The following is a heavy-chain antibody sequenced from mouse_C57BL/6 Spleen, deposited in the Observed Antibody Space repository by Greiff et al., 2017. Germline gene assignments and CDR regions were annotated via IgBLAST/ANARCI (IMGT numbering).Heavy chain of an antibody. J-gene: IGHJ3*01. Sequence: QVQLQQPGAELVKPGASVKVSCKASGYTFTSYWMHWVKQRPGQGLEWIGRIHPSDSDTNYNQKFKGKATLTVDKSSSTAYMQLSSLTSEDSAVYYCGILIYDGYPAWFADWGQGTLVTVSA. CDR3: GILIYDGYPAWFAD. V-gene: IGHV1-74*01. D-gene: IGHD2-3*01. CDR1: GYTFTSYW. CDR2: IHPSDSDT.